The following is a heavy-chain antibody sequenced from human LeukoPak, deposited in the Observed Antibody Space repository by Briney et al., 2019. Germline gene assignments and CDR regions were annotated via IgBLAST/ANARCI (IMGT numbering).Heavy chain of an antibody. D-gene: IGHD2-15*01. Sequence: PGGSLRLSCAASGFTFSSYSMNWVRQAPGKGLEWVSYISSSSSTIYYADSVKGRFTISRDNAKNSLYLQMNSLRAEDTAVYYCARESGDCSGGSCYFMGYYYYMDVWGKGTTVTVSS. J-gene: IGHJ6*03. CDR2: ISSSSSTI. V-gene: IGHV3-48*01. CDR1: GFTFSSYS. CDR3: ARESGDCSGGSCYFMGYYYYMDV.